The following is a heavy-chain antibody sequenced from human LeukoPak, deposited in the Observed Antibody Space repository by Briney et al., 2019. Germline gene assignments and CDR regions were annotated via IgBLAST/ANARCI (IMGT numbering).Heavy chain of an antibody. CDR1: GYTFTSYY. J-gene: IGHJ4*02. D-gene: IGHD3-10*01. Sequence: ASVKVSCKASGYTFTSYYMHWVRQAPGQGLEWMGIINPSGGSTSYAQKFQGRVTMTRDTSTSTVYMELSSLRAEDTAVYYCARDRDSDGSGDNPDYWGQGTLVTVSS. V-gene: IGHV1-46*01. CDR3: ARDRDSDGSGDNPDY. CDR2: INPSGGST.